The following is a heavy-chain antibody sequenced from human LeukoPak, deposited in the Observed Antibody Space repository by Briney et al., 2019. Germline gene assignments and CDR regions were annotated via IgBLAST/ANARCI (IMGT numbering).Heavy chain of an antibody. D-gene: IGHD1-26*01. CDR2: IWYDGSNK. CDR3: ARDSTLTFIVGATTLDY. CDR1: GFTFSSYG. J-gene: IGHJ4*02. V-gene: IGHV3-33*01. Sequence: GGSLRLSCAASGFTFSSYGMHWVRQAPGKGLGWVAVIWYDGSNKYYADSVKGRFTISRDNSKNTLYLQMNSLRAEDTAVYYCARDSTLTFIVGATTLDYWGQGTLVTVSS.